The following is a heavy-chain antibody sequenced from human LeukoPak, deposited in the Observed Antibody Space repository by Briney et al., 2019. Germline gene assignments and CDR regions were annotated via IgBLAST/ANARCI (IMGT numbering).Heavy chain of an antibody. Sequence: SETLSLTCTVSGGSISSYSYYWGWVRQPPGKGLEWIGTISYSGSTYYNPSLKSRLTISVDTSKNQFSLKVSSVTAAGTAVYYCARHLNGITIFGVVFDYWGQGTLVTVSS. CDR1: GGSISSYSYY. J-gene: IGHJ4*02. CDR3: ARHLNGITIFGVVFDY. CDR2: ISYSGST. D-gene: IGHD3-3*01. V-gene: IGHV4-39*01.